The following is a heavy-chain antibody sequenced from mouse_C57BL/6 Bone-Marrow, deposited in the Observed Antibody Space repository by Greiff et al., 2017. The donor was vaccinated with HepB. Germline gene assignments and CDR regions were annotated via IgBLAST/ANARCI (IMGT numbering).Heavy chain of an antibody. V-gene: IGHV1-55*01. Sequence: QVQLQQPGAELVKPGASVKMSCQASGYTFTSYWITWVKQRPGHGLEWIGDIYPGSGSTNYNEKFKSKATLTVDTSSSTAYMQLSSLTSEDSAVYYCASYSNYLAWFAYWGQGTLVTVSA. D-gene: IGHD2-5*01. J-gene: IGHJ3*01. CDR2: IYPGSGST. CDR3: ASYSNYLAWFAY. CDR1: GYTFTSYW.